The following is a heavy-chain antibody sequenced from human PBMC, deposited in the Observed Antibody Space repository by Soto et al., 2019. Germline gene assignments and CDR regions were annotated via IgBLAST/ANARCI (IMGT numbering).Heavy chain of an antibody. CDR3: ARGRQSYFQAEF. D-gene: IGHD1-26*01. V-gene: IGHV4-61*01. J-gene: IGHJ4*02. CDR2: VYKDGFT. CDR1: GGSVNSGSNY. Sequence: QVQLQESGPGLVKPSETLSLTCTVSGGSVNSGSNYWTWIRQPPGRGLEWIGNVYKDGFTNHNPSLKSRVTISLDTSKRQFSLRLTGVTAADTAVYFCARGRQSYFQAEFWGQGTLVSV.